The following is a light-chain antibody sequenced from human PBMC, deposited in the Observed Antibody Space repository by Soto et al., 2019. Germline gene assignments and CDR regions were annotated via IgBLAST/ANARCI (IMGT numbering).Light chain of an antibody. CDR3: QQYSSSRT. CDR1: QSVSSNY. J-gene: IGKJ1*01. Sequence: EIVLTQSPGTLSLSPGERATLCCRASQSVSSNYLAWYQQKPGQAPRLLMYDASSRATGIPDRFSGSGSGTDFTLTISRLEPEDFAVYYCQQYSSSRTFGQGTKVDI. CDR2: DAS. V-gene: IGKV3-20*01.